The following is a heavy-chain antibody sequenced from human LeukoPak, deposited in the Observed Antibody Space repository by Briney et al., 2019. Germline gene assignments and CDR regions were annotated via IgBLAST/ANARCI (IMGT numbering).Heavy chain of an antibody. CDR2: INPNNGGT. Sequence: ASVKVPCKASGYTFTGYYIHWVRQAPGQGLEWMGRINPNNGGTNYAQKFRGRVTMTRDMSMSTAYMELSRLRSDDTAVYYCAGEDNSSGYRPFDIWGQGTMVTVPS. D-gene: IGHD3-22*01. V-gene: IGHV1-2*06. CDR1: GYTFTGYY. J-gene: IGHJ3*02. CDR3: AGEDNSSGYRPFDI.